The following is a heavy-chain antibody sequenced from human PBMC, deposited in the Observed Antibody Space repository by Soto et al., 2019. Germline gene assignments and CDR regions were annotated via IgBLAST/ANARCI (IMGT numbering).Heavy chain of an antibody. CDR1: GFTFSSYW. D-gene: IGHD2-2*01. Sequence: PGGSLRLSCAASGFTFSSYWMSWVRRAPGKGLEWVSAISGGSDSISYADSVKGRFTMSRDNSKNTVYLQLNSLRPEDTAVYYCAKGRYANRYYFDYWGQGTLVTVSS. V-gene: IGHV3-23*01. CDR3: AKGRYANRYYFDY. CDR2: ISGGSDSI. J-gene: IGHJ4*02.